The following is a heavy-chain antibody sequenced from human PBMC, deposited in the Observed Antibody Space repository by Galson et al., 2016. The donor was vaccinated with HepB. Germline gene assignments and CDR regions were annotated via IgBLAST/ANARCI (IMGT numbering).Heavy chain of an antibody. Sequence: VKVSCKASGYSFRSYYIHWVRQVPGQGLEWIGIIDPNDGVTNYTQKLQGRVTMTRDTSTNTLYLELSSLKFEDTAIYYCAREDWLDSWGQGTLVTVTS. CDR2: IDPNDGVT. CDR1: GYSFRSYY. J-gene: IGHJ5*01. V-gene: IGHV1-46*01. CDR3: AREDWLDS.